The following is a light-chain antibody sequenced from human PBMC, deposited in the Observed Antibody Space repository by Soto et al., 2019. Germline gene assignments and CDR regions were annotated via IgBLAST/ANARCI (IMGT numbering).Light chain of an antibody. CDR1: SSDVGTYNY. V-gene: IGLV2-11*01. Sequence: QSALTQPRSVSGSPGQSVTISCTGTSSDVGTYNYVSWFQQYPGKAPKVMISDVSKRPSGVPDRFSGSKSGNTASLTISGLQAEDEADYYCAAWDDSLNGHVVFGGGTKVTVL. J-gene: IGLJ2*01. CDR3: AAWDDSLNGHVV. CDR2: DVS.